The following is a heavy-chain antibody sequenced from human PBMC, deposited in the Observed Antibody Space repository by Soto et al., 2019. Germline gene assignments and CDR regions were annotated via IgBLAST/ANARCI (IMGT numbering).Heavy chain of an antibody. J-gene: IGHJ3*02. V-gene: IGHV3-30*18. D-gene: IGHD3-10*01. CDR3: AKGVTMVRGVMSAFDI. Sequence: GGSLRLSCAASGFTFSSYGMHWVRQAPGKGLEWVAVISYDGSNKYYADSVKGRFTISRDNSKNTLYLQMNSLRAEDTAVYYCAKGVTMVRGVMSAFDIWGQGTMVTVSS. CDR2: ISYDGSNK. CDR1: GFTFSSYG.